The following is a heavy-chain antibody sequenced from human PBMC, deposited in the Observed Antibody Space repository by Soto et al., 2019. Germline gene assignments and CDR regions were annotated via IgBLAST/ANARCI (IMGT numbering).Heavy chain of an antibody. V-gene: IGHV2-5*02. CDR2: IYWDDDK. J-gene: IGHJ4*02. CDR1: GFSLTTSGVG. CDR3: AHRVLRTVFGLVTTTAIYFDF. Sequence: QITLNESGPTQVKPRQTLTLTCTFSGFSLTTSGVGVGWIRQSPGKAPEWLALIYWDDDKRSSPSLKSRLTPTKDTSKTPVVLPMADVAPADTATYYCAHRVLRTVFGLVTTTAIYFDFWGQGTPVAVSS. D-gene: IGHD3-3*01.